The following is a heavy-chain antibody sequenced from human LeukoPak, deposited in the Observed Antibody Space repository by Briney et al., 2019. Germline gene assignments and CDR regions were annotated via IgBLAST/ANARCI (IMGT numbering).Heavy chain of an antibody. CDR3: ARGLYSSSSGGYYFDY. CDR1: GGSISSYY. Sequence: SETLSLTCTVSGGSISSYYWRWIRQPPGKGLEWIGYIYYSGSTNYNPSLKSRVTISVDTSKNQFSLKLSSVTAADTAVYYCARGLYSSSSGGYYFDYWGQGTLVTVSS. CDR2: IYYSGST. D-gene: IGHD6-6*01. J-gene: IGHJ4*02. V-gene: IGHV4-59*01.